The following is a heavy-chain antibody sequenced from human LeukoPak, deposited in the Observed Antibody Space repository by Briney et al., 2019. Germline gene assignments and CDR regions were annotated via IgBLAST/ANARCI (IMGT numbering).Heavy chain of an antibody. V-gene: IGHV3-11*04. Sequence: PGGSLRLSCAASGFTFSDYYMSWIRQPPGKGLEWVSYISSSGSTIYYADSVKGRFTISRDNAKNSLYLQMNSLRAEDTAVYYCARVRMTTVTFDYWGQGTLVTVSS. CDR3: ARVRMTTVTFDY. CDR1: GFTFSDYY. D-gene: IGHD4-17*01. CDR2: ISSSGSTI. J-gene: IGHJ4*02.